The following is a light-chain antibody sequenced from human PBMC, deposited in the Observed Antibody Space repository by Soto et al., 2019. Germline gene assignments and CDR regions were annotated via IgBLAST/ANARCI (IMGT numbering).Light chain of an antibody. Sequence: EIVMTQSPATLSVSPGERATLSCRAGQSVSSSYLAWYHQKPGQAPRLLIYCASSRATGIPDSFSGSGSGTDFTLTISRLEPEDVAVYYCQQYDNSPPTFGPGTKVDIK. CDR1: QSVSSSY. V-gene: IGKV3-20*01. J-gene: IGKJ3*01. CDR2: CAS. CDR3: QQYDNSPPT.